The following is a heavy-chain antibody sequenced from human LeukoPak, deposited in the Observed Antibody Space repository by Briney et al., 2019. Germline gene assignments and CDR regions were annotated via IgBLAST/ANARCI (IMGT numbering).Heavy chain of an antibody. CDR2: ISYDGSNK. V-gene: IGHV3-30*01. J-gene: IGHJ6*03. CDR3: ARERHYYYYYMDV. CDR1: GFTFSSYA. Sequence: GGSLRLSCEASGFTFSSYAMHWVRQAPGKGLEWVAVISYDGSNKYYADSVKGRFTISRDNSKNTLYLQMNSLRAEDTAVYYCARERHYYYYYMDVWGKGTTVTVSS.